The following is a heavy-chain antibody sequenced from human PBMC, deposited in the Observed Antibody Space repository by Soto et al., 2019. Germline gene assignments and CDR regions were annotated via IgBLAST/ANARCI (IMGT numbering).Heavy chain of an antibody. CDR3: ARRSSGWYFDY. V-gene: IGHV3-23*01. Sequence: EVQLLESGGGLVQPGGSLRLSCAASGFTFSSYAMNWVRQAPGQGLEWVSVVSGSGGSTYYADSVTGRFTISRDNSKNTLYLQMNSLRAEDTAVYYCARRSSGWYFDYWGQGTLVTVSS. J-gene: IGHJ4*02. D-gene: IGHD6-19*01. CDR1: GFTFSSYA. CDR2: VSGSGGST.